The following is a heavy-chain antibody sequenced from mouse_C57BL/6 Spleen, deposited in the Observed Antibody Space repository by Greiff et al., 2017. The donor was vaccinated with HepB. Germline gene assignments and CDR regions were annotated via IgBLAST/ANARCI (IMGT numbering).Heavy chain of an antibody. Sequence: VKLMESGPGLVAPSQSLSITCTVSGFSLTSYAISWVRQPPGKGLEWLGVIWTGGGTKYNSALKSRLSISKDNSKSQVFLKMNSLQTDDTARYYCARKGDGYYSFAYWGQGTLVTVSA. CDR2: IWTGGGT. D-gene: IGHD2-3*01. V-gene: IGHV2-9-1*01. CDR3: ARKGDGYYSFAY. J-gene: IGHJ3*01. CDR1: GFSLTSYA.